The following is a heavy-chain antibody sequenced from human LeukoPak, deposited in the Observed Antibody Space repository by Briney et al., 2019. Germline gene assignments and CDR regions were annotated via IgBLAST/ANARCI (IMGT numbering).Heavy chain of an antibody. CDR3: ARSVVTLNWFDP. D-gene: IGHD3-22*01. Sequence: SETLSLTCTVSGASISSYYWIWIRQPQGKGLEWIGYIYYSGSTNYNPSLKSRVTISVDTSKNQFSLRLNSVTAADTAVYYCARSVVTLNWFDPWGQGTLVTVSS. J-gene: IGHJ5*02. CDR2: IYYSGST. CDR1: GASISSYY. V-gene: IGHV4-59*01.